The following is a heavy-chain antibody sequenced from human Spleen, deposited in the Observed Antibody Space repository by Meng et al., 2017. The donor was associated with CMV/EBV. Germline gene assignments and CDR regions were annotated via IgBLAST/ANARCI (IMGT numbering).Heavy chain of an antibody. Sequence: LRLSCAASGFTFTNYTMYWVRQAPGKGLEWVSSISFSSSYKDYADSVKGRFTISRDNAKNSLYLQMNSLRAEDTAVYYCARGSGDRDYWGQGTLVTVSS. CDR2: ISFSSSYK. D-gene: IGHD7-27*01. CDR3: ARGSGDRDY. CDR1: GFTFTNYT. V-gene: IGHV3-21*01. J-gene: IGHJ4*02.